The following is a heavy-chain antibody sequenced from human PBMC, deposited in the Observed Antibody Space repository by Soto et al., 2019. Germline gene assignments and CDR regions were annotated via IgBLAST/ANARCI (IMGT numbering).Heavy chain of an antibody. CDR2: INHSGST. D-gene: IGHD1-7*01. Sequence: PSETLSLTCAVYGGSFTGYYWSWIRQPPGKGREWIGEINHSGSTNYNPSLKSRVTISVDTSKNQFSLKLSSVTAADTAVYYCARDRWNWNFQGYYYYGMDVWGQGTTVTVSS. CDR1: GGSFTGYY. V-gene: IGHV4-34*01. J-gene: IGHJ6*02. CDR3: ARDRWNWNFQGYYYYGMDV.